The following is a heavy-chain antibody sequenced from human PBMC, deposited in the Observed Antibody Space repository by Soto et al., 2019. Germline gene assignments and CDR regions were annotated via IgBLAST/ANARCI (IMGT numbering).Heavy chain of an antibody. J-gene: IGHJ3*02. Sequence: GGSLRLSCAASGFTFSSYSMNWVRQAPGKGLEWVSYISSSSSTIYYADSVKGRFTISRDNAKNSLYLQMNSLRAEDTAVYYCARPPYDSSGYQSLDAFDIWGQGTMVTVSS. CDR2: ISSSSSTI. V-gene: IGHV3-48*01. D-gene: IGHD3-22*01. CDR3: ARPPYDSSGYQSLDAFDI. CDR1: GFTFSSYS.